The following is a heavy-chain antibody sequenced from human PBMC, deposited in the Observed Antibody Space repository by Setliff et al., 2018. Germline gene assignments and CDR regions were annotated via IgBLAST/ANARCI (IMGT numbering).Heavy chain of an antibody. CDR2: IKEDGSEK. J-gene: IGHJ4*02. CDR3: VLGSGALGPN. CDR1: GGSISSSYW. V-gene: IGHV3-7*01. Sequence: PSETLSLTCAVSGGSISSSYWWSWVRQPPGKGLEWVANIKEDGSEKYYVDYGKGRFTMSRANAKNSLFLQMNSLRAEDTAGYSCVLGSGALGPNWGQGTLVTVSS. D-gene: IGHD3-10*01.